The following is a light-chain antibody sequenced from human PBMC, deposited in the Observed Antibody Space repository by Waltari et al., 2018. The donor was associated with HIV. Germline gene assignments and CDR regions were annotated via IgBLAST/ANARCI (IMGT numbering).Light chain of an antibody. Sequence: IVMTQSPDSLSGSLGGRATINCTSSPSVFYSSNNKDYLAWYQVRPGQPPNLLIYWASTRESGVPDRFSGSGSGTNFTLTITSLQAEDVATYYCHQYFNTPLTFGGGTTVEI. CDR2: WAS. CDR1: PSVFYSSNNKDY. V-gene: IGKV4-1*01. J-gene: IGKJ4*01. CDR3: HQYFNTPLT.